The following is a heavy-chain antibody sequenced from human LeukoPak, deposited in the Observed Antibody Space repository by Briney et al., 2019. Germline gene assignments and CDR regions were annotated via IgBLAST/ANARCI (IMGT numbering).Heavy chain of an antibody. D-gene: IGHD3-10*01. V-gene: IGHV7-4-1*02. J-gene: IGHJ4*02. CDR2: INTNTGNP. CDR1: GYTFTSYA. CDR3: AREIHGSGSYYNLRLKRTDY. Sequence: GASVKVSCKASGYTFTSYAMNWVRQAPGQGLEWMGWINTNTGNPTYAQGFTGRFVFSLDTSVSTAYLQISSLKAEDTAVYYCAREIHGSGSYYNLRLKRTDYWGQGTLVTVSS.